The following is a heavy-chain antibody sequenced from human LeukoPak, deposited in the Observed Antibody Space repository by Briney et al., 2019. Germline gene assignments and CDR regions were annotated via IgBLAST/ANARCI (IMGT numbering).Heavy chain of an antibody. Sequence: SETLSLTCTVSGGSISSSGYYWGWIRQPPGKGLEWIGSIYYSGGNYYNPSLNSRVTISVDTSKNQFYLRLSSVTAADTAVYYCARGPYYFDSWGPGTLVTVSS. J-gene: IGHJ4*02. CDR3: ARGPYYFDS. CDR2: IYYSGGN. V-gene: IGHV4-39*07. CDR1: GGSISSSGYY.